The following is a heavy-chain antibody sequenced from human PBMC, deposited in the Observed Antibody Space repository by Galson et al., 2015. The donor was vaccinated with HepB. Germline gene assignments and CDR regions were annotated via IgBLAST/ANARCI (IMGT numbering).Heavy chain of an antibody. J-gene: IGHJ5*02. CDR2: ISAYDSST. V-gene: IGHV1-18*01. CDR3: ARGGFVAVVNATLNNWLDP. D-gene: IGHD2-15*01. CDR1: GYTFSSYS. Sequence: SVKVSCKASGYTFSSYSIAWVRQAPGQGLEWMGWISAYDSSTNYAQKFQGRVTMTTETSTTTAYMELRSLRSDDTAVYYCARGGFVAVVNATLNNWLDPWGQGTLVTVSS.